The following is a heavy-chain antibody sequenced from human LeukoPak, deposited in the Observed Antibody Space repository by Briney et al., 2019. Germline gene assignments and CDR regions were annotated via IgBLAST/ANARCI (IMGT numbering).Heavy chain of an antibody. CDR3: ARARYSSGLGTFDL. J-gene: IGHJ3*01. Sequence: SETLSLTCTVSGYSISSGYYWGWIRQPPGKGLEWIGSIYHGGTTYYNPSLKSRVSISVVTSKNQFSLKLSSVTAADTAVYYCARARYSSGLGTFDLWGQGTMVTVSS. CDR2: IYHGGTT. CDR1: GYSISSGYY. V-gene: IGHV4-38-2*02. D-gene: IGHD6-19*01.